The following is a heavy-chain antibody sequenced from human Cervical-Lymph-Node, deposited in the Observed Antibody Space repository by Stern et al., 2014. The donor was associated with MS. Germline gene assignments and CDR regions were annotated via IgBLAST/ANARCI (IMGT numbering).Heavy chain of an antibody. D-gene: IGHD3-16*01. V-gene: IGHV5-51*03. CDR1: GYSFANFW. J-gene: IGHJ4*02. CDR2: IYPGDTDT. CDR3: ARRGLGYDGADH. Sequence: VQLVQSGAEVRKPGESLKISCKVSGYSFANFWIGWVRQVPGKGLEWRGIIYPGDTDTRYSPSFQCQVTRSADESISTAYLQWSSLKASDTGIYYCARRGLGYDGADHGGQGALVTVSS.